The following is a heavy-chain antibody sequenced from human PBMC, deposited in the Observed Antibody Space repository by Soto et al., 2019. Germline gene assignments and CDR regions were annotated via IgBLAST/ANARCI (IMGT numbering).Heavy chain of an antibody. V-gene: IGHV4-4*02. CDR3: ATVKVSSWPHAFDI. Sequence: SETLSLTCAVSGGSISNIDWWSWVRQPPGKGLEWIGEIYHSGSTNYNSSLQSRVTISVDKSKNQYSLKLNSVTAADTAVYYCATVKVSSWPHAFDIWGQGTMVTVSS. CDR2: IYHSGST. CDR1: GGSISNIDW. J-gene: IGHJ3*02. D-gene: IGHD6-13*01.